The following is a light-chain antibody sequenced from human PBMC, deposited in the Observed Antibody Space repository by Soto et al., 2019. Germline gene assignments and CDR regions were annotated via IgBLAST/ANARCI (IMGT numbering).Light chain of an antibody. V-gene: IGKV1-27*01. CDR2: GAT. Sequence: DFQMTQSPSSLSASVGDRVTITCRASQGFSHYLAWYQQKPGEVPKLLISGATTLQPGVPSRFSGTVYGTNFTLSTSSLQPEDAAYYYCQKYNTAPLTFGGGTKVELK. CDR3: QKYNTAPLT. CDR1: QGFSHY. J-gene: IGKJ4*02.